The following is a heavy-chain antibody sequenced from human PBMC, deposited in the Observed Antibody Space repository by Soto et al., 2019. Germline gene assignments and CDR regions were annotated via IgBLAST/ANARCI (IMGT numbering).Heavy chain of an antibody. V-gene: IGHV3-21*01. CDR3: ARALRYSGYGDYYYYGMDV. D-gene: IGHD5-12*01. Sequence: PGGSLRLSCAASGFTFSSYSMNWVRQAPGKGLEWVSSISSSSSYIYYADSVKGRFTISRDNAKNSLYLQMNSLRAEDTAAYYCARALRYSGYGDYYYYGMDVWGQGTTVTVSS. CDR1: GFTFSSYS. CDR2: ISSSSSYI. J-gene: IGHJ6*02.